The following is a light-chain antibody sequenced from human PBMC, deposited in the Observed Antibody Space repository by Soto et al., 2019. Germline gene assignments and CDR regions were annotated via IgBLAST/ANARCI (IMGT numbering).Light chain of an antibody. Sequence: DIQMTQSPSSLSASVGDRVTITCQASQDISNYLNWYQQKPGKAPTLLIYDASNLETGVPSRFSGSGSGTEFTFTINSLQPEDSATYYAQHYGTFGPATKVDLK. CDR2: DAS. CDR3: QHYGT. CDR1: QDISNY. J-gene: IGKJ3*01. V-gene: IGKV1-33*01.